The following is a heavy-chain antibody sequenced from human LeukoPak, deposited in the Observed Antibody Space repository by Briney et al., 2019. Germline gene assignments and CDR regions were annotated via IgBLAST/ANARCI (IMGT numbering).Heavy chain of an antibody. J-gene: IGHJ4*02. V-gene: IGHV4-39*01. Sequence: SETLSLTCTVSGGSISSSSYYWGWIRQPPGKGLEWIGSIYYSGSTYYNPSLKSRVTISVDTSKNQFSLKLSSVTAADTAVYYCARHDSGSHPYYFDYWGQGTLVTVSS. CDR1: GGSISSSSYY. CDR2: IYYSGST. D-gene: IGHD1-26*01. CDR3: ARHDSGSHPYYFDY.